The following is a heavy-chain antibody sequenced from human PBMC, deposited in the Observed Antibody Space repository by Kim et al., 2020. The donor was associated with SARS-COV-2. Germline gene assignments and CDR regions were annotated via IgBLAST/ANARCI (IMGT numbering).Heavy chain of an antibody. D-gene: IGHD3-3*01. CDR2: IFYSGRT. J-gene: IGHJ4*02. V-gene: IGHV4-39*01. CDR3: ARRSTTLGSTYDY. CDR1: GDSISSSSYY. Sequence: SETLSLICTVSGDSISSSSYYWGWIRQPPGQGLEWIGSIFYSGRTYYNPSLKSRVTISVDTSKNQFSLKLSSVTAADTAVYYCARRSTTLGSTYDYWGQGTLVTVSS.